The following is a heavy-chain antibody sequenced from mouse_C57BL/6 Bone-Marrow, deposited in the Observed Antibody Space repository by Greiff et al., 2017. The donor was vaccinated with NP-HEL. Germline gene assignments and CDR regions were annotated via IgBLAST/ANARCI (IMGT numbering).Heavy chain of an antibody. CDR2: INYDGSST. J-gene: IGHJ4*01. V-gene: IGHV5-16*01. CDR3: AREGGLRRRTYAMDY. Sequence: EVMLVESEGGLVQPGSSMKLSCTASGFTFSDYYMAWVRQVPAKGLEWVANINYDGSSTYYLDSLKSRFIISRDNAKNILYLQMSSLKSEDTATYYCAREGGLRRRTYAMDYWGQGTSVTVSS. D-gene: IGHD2-4*01. CDR1: GFTFSDYY.